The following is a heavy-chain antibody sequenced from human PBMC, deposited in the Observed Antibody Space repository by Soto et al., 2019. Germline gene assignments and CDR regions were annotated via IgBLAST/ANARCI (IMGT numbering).Heavy chain of an antibody. CDR2: IYYSGST. CDR3: ARLNPELLWVEELPTNYIDY. CDR1: GGSISSYY. Sequence: SETLSLTCTVSGGSISSYYWSWIRQPPGKGLEWIGYIYYSGSTKYNPSLKSRVTISVDTSKNQFSLKLSSVTAADTAVYYCARLNPELLWVEELPTNYIDYWGQGTLVSVSS. V-gene: IGHV4-59*08. D-gene: IGHD3-10*01. J-gene: IGHJ4*02.